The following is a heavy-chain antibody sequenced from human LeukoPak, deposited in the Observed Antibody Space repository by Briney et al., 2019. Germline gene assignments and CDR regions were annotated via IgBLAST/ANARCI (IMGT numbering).Heavy chain of an antibody. Sequence: GGSLRLSCAASGFSFSDYGMHWVRQAPGKGLEWVAFIRYDGTEKYYADSVKGRFTISRDNSKNTLYLQMNSLRVEDTAVYYCAKDLPDSYCSSTSCYKAGGDAFDIWGQGTMVTVSS. J-gene: IGHJ3*02. CDR2: IRYDGTEK. CDR1: GFSFSDYG. D-gene: IGHD2-2*02. V-gene: IGHV3-30*02. CDR3: AKDLPDSYCSSTSCYKAGGDAFDI.